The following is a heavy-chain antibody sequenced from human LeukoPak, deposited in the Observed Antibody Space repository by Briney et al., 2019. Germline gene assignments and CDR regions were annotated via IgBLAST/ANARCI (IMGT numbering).Heavy chain of an antibody. D-gene: IGHD2-2*02. CDR3: ARARTPTIYGAFDI. V-gene: IGHV4-59*12. CDR2: IYEGGSA. Sequence: SETLSLTCTVSGDAIIDDSWSWIRQPPGKGLEWIGYIYEGGSANYNPSLRSRVTISLDTSKNHFSLKLSSVTAADTAVYYCARARTPTIYGAFDIWGQGTMVTVSS. CDR1: GDAIIDDS. J-gene: IGHJ3*02.